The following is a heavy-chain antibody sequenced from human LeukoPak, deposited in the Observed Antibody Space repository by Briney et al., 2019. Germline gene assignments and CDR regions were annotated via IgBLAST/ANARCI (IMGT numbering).Heavy chain of an antibody. D-gene: IGHD3-16*02. CDR1: GGPFSGYY. V-gene: IGHV4-34*01. CDR3: ARGTVYDYVWGSYRYSQKPKYYFDY. CDR2: INHSGST. Sequence: SETLSLTCAVSGGPFSGYYWSWIRQPPGKGLEWIGEINHSGSTNYNPSLMSRVTISVDTSKNQFSLKLSSVTAADTAVYYCARGTVYDYVWGSYRYSQKPKYYFDYWGEGTLVTVSS. J-gene: IGHJ4*02.